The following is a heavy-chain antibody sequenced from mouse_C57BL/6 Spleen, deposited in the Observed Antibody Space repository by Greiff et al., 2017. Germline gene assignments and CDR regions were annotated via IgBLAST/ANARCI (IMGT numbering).Heavy chain of an antibody. D-gene: IGHD2-4*01. Sequence: QVQLQQSGAELVRPGSSVKLSCKASGYTFTSYWMHWVKQRPIQGLEWIGNIDPSDSETHYNQKFKDKATLTVDKSSSTAYMQLSSLTSEDSAVYYCARGGYDYDPAWFAYWGQGTLVTVSA. CDR1: GYTFTSYW. CDR2: IDPSDSET. V-gene: IGHV1-52*01. CDR3: ARGGYDYDPAWFAY. J-gene: IGHJ3*01.